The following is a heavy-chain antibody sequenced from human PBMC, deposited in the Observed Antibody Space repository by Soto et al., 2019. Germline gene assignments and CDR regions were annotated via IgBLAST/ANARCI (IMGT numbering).Heavy chain of an antibody. CDR3: ARRGGGYYPYYFDY. J-gene: IGHJ4*02. Sequence: QVQLQQWGAGLLKPSETLSLACAVYSGSFSGYYWSWIRQPPGKGLERIGEIDHTGSTNYNPSLKSRVTISADTSKNQFSLKLTSVTAADTAVYYCARRGGGYYPYYFDYWGQGGLVTVSS. V-gene: IGHV4-34*01. D-gene: IGHD3-22*01. CDR2: IDHTGST. CDR1: SGSFSGYY.